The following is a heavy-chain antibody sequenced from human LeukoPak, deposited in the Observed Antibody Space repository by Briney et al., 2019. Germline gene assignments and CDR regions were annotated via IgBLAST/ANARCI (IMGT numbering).Heavy chain of an antibody. CDR2: MNPNSGNT. Sequence: ASVKVSCKASGYTFTGYYMHWVRQAPGQGLEWMGWMNPNSGNTGYAQKFQGRVTMTRNTSISTAYMELSSLRSEDTAVYYCARGRWGWELLYRQYYFDYWGQGTLVTVSS. J-gene: IGHJ4*02. CDR3: ARGRWGWELLYRQYYFDY. D-gene: IGHD1-26*01. CDR1: GYTFTGYY. V-gene: IGHV1-8*02.